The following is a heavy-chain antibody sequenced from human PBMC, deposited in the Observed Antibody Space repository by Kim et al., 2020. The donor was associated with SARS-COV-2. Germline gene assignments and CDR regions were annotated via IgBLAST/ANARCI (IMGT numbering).Heavy chain of an antibody. CDR1: GFTVSNNY. J-gene: IGHJ6*02. V-gene: IGHV3-53*01. CDR2: IYSGGST. CDR3: ARDKRPVYYYGSFDYGMDV. Sequence: GGSLRLSCAASGFTVSNNYMSWIRQAPGKGLEWVSFIYSGGSTYYADSVKGRFSISRDNSKNTLYLQMNSLRAEDTAVYYCARDKRPVYYYGSFDYGMDVWGQGTTVTVSS. D-gene: IGHD3-10*01.